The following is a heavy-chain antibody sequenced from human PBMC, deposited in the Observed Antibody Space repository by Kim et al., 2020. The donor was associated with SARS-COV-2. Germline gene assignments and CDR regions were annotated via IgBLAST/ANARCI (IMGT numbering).Heavy chain of an antibody. J-gene: IGHJ6*03. CDR3: ARLNCSSTSCYYISFYYY. V-gene: IGHV4-59*08. CDR1: GGSISSYY. Sequence: SETLSLTCTVSGGSISSYYWSWIRQPPGKGLEWIGYIYYSGSTNYNPSLKSRVTISVDTSKNQFSLKLSSVTAADTAVYYCARLNCSSTSCYYISFYYY. D-gene: IGHD2-2*01. CDR2: IYYSGST.